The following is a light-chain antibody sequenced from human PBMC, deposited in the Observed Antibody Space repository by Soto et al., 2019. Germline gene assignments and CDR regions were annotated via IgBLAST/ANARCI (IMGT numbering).Light chain of an antibody. V-gene: IGKV1-39*01. Sequence: DIQMTQSPSSLSASVGDEVTITCRASHTIMTYLNWYQLKPGKPPRLLIYAASSLQSGVPSRFSGRGSGTDFTLTINSLQPEDFATYSCQQSYNSPQTFGQGTKVEIK. CDR2: AAS. CDR1: HTIMTY. CDR3: QQSYNSPQT. J-gene: IGKJ1*01.